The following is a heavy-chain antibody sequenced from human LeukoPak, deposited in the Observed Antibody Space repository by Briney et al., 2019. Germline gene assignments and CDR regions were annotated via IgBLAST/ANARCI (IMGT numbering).Heavy chain of an antibody. CDR2: INTNTGNP. Sequence: ASVKVSCKASGYTFTSYAMNWVRQAPGQGLEWMGWINTNTGNPTYAQGFTGRFVFSLDTSVSTAYLQISSLKAEDTAVYYCARESMVQGSRGYYYYYGMDVWGQGTTVTVSS. CDR1: GYTFTSYA. CDR3: ARESMVQGSRGYYYYYGMDV. V-gene: IGHV7-4-1*02. J-gene: IGHJ6*02. D-gene: IGHD3-10*01.